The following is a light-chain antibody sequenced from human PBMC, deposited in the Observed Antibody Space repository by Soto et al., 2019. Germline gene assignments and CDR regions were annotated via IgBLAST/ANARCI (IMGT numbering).Light chain of an antibody. Sequence: QAASVSGSPGQSITISCTGTSSDIGGYNYVSWYQQHPGKAPQLMIYDVSNRPSGLSNRFSGSKSGNTASLTISGLQAEDAADYYCSSYTTISTVVFGGGTKVTVL. CDR3: SSYTTISTVV. CDR2: DVS. J-gene: IGLJ2*01. CDR1: SSDIGGYNY. V-gene: IGLV2-14*03.